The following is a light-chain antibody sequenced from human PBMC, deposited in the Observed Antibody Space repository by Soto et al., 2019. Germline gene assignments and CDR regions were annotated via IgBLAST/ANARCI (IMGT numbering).Light chain of an antibody. J-gene: IGLJ1*01. V-gene: IGLV1-47*01. CDR1: SSNIGSNY. CDR2: RNN. Sequence: QSVLTQPPSASGTPGQRVTISCSGSSSNIGSNYVYWYQQLPGTAPKLLIYRNNQRPSGVPDRFSGSKSGTSASLAISGLRSEDEADYYCAAWNDSLSGDVLRNGTKVTVL. CDR3: AAWNDSLSGDV.